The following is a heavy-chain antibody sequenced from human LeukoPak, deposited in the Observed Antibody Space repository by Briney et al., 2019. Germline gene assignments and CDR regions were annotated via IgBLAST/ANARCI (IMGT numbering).Heavy chain of an antibody. CDR2: INHSGST. Sequence: PSETLSLTCTVSGGSISSYYWSWIRQPPGKGLEWIGEINHSGSTNYNPSLKSRVTISVDTSKNQFSLKLSSVTAADTAVYYCASSGYYYGKGDYWGQGTLVTVSS. V-gene: IGHV4-34*01. J-gene: IGHJ4*02. CDR1: GGSISSYY. CDR3: ASSGYYYGKGDY. D-gene: IGHD3-22*01.